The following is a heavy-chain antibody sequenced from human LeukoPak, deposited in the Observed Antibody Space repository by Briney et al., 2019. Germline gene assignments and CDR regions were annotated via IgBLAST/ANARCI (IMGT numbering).Heavy chain of an antibody. CDR1: GYTFTAYY. CDR3: GKEVGGAHYDSGSYSPGPGGN. CDR2: INPNSGGT. V-gene: IGHV1-2*02. Sequence: GASVKVSCKASGYTFTAYYMHWVRQAPGQGLEWMGWINPNSGGTNYAQKFQGRVTMTRDTSISTAYMGLSRLRSDDTAVYYCGKEVGGAHYDSGSYSPGPGGNWGQGTLVTVSS. J-gene: IGHJ4*02. D-gene: IGHD3-10*01.